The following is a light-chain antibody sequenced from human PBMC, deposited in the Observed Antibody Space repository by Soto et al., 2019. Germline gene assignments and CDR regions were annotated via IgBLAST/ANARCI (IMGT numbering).Light chain of an antibody. Sequence: ETEMTQSPCTLSVSPGERATISCSASQSVSSNLACYQQKPGQAPRLLIYGASTRATGIPARFSGSGSGTEFTLTISSLQSEDFAVYYCQQYNNWPPLTFGGGTKVDIK. V-gene: IGKV3-15*01. CDR2: GAS. CDR1: QSVSSN. CDR3: QQYNNWPPLT. J-gene: IGKJ4*01.